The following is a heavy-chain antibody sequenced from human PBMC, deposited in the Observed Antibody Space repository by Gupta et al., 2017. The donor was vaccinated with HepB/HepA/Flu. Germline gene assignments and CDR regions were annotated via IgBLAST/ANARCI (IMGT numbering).Heavy chain of an antibody. V-gene: IGHV1-69*04. CDR1: GGTFSSYA. CDR2: IIPILGIA. J-gene: IGHJ6*02. Sequence: QVQLVQSGAEVKKPGSSVKVSCKASGGTFSSYAISWVRQAPGQGLEWMGRIIPILGIANYAQKFQGRVTITADKSTSTAYMELSSLRSEDTAVYYCARWAASYYYGMDVWGQGTTVTVSS. CDR3: ARWAASYYYGMDV.